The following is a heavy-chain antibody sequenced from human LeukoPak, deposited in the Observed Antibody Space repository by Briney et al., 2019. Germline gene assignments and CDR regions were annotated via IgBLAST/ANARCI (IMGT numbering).Heavy chain of an antibody. J-gene: IGHJ5*02. D-gene: IGHD2-15*01. CDR3: AKARYCSGGTCPEWFDP. V-gene: IGHV3-23*01. Sequence: GGSLRLSCAASGFTFSDYAMNWVRQALGRGLEWVSTISYSGGNTYYADPVKGRFTISRDNSKNTLYLQMNGLRAEDTAIYYCAKARYCSGGTCPEWFDPWGQGTLVTVSS. CDR1: GFTFSDYA. CDR2: ISYSGGNT.